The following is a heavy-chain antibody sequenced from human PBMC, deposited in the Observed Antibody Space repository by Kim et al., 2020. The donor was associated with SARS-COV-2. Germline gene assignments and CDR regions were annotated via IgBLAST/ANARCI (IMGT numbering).Heavy chain of an antibody. J-gene: IGHJ4*02. CDR3: TTDLPRSTRMAFDY. D-gene: IGHD2-8*01. CDR1: GFSFNGAW. CDR2: IKSETAGGTV. Sequence: GGSLRLSCAASGFSFNGAWMNWVRQAPGKGLEWVARIKSETAGGTVDYPAPVKGRFIISRDDSKNTLYLEMNSLRTEDTAIYYCTTDLPRSTRMAFDYWGQGVLVTVSS. V-gene: IGHV3-15*01.